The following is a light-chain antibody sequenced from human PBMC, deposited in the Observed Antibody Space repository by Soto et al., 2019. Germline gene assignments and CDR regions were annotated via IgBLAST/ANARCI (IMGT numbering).Light chain of an antibody. Sequence: DIQMTQSPSSLSASVGDRVTITCRASQNISIYLNWYQQNPGKAPKLLIHAASSLQSGVPSRFSGSGSETDCTLTFSSLQPEDIASYYCQKSYSTPYTFGQGTKLEIK. V-gene: IGKV1-39*01. CDR1: QNISIY. J-gene: IGKJ2*01. CDR3: QKSYSTPYT. CDR2: AAS.